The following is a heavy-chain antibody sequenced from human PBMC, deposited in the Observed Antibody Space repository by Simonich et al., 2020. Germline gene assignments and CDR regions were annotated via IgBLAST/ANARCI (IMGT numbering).Heavy chain of an antibody. CDR2: ISSSSSDI. J-gene: IGHJ6*02. D-gene: IGHD6-19*01. V-gene: IGHV3-21*01. CDR3: ARWIAVAGTGAYGMDV. CDR1: GFTFSSYS. Sequence: EVQPVESGGGLVKPGGSLRLSCAASGFTFSSYSMNWVRQAPGKGLEWVSSISSSSSDIYYADSGKGRFTISRDNAKNSLYLQMNSLRAEDTAVYYCARWIAVAGTGAYGMDVWGQGTTVTVSS.